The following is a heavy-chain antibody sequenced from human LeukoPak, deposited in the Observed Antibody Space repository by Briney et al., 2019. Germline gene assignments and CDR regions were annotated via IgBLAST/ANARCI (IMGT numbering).Heavy chain of an antibody. CDR3: ATIPLGELSLYDY. J-gene: IGHJ4*02. CDR1: GYTLTGLS. CDR2: FDTEDGET. Sequence: ASVKVSCKVSGYTLTGLSMHWVRQAPGKGLEWMGGFDTEDGETIYAQKFQGRVTMTEDTSTDTAYMELSSLRCEDTAVYYCATIPLGELSLYDYWGQGTLVTVSS. D-gene: IGHD3-16*02. V-gene: IGHV1-24*01.